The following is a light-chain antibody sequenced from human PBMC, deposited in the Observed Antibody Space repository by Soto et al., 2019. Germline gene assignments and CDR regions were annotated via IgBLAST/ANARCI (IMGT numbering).Light chain of an antibody. CDR2: SNN. Sequence: QLVLTQPPSASGTPGQRVTISCSGSSSNIGSNTVNWYQHLPGTAPRLLIYSNNQRPSGVPDRFSGSQSGTSASLAISGLQSEDEADYCCAAWDDSLNGVVFGGGTKLTVL. J-gene: IGLJ3*02. V-gene: IGLV1-44*01. CDR1: SSNIGSNT. CDR3: AAWDDSLNGVV.